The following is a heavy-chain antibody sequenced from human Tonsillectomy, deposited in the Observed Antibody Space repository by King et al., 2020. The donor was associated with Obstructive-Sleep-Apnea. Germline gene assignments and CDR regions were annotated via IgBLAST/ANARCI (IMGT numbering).Heavy chain of an antibody. CDR3: AKEASINHGYSYGFHFDF. CDR2: ISGSGGST. Sequence: VQLVESGGGLVQPGGSLRLSCAASGFTSSSYAMSWVRQAPGKRPEWVSGISGSGGSTYYADSVEGRFTISRDNSKSTLYLQMNSLGAEDTAVYYCAKEASINHGYSYGFHFDFWGQGALVTVSS. V-gene: IGHV3-23*04. D-gene: IGHD5-18*01. J-gene: IGHJ4*02. CDR1: GFTSSSYA.